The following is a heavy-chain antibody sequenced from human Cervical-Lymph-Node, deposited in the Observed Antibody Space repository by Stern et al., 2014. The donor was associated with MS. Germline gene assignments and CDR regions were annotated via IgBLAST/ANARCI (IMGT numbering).Heavy chain of an antibody. CDR2: ISSSSTSI. CDR1: GFTFSSYS. D-gene: IGHD1-1*01. CDR3: ARDNWDFDY. V-gene: IGHV3-48*02. J-gene: IGHJ4*02. Sequence: EVQLLESGGGLVQPGESLRLSCEASGFTFSSYSMNWVRQAPGKGLEWVSYISSSSTSIYYAESVQDRFTVSRDNAKNSLFLQMNSLRDEDTAVYYCARDNWDFDYWGQGTLVTVSS.